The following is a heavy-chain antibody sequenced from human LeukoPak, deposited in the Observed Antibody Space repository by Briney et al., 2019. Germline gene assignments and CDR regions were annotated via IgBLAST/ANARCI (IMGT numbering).Heavy chain of an antibody. CDR2: ISGSGGST. V-gene: IGHV3-23*01. CDR3: ARDRRSGYYSHFDY. D-gene: IGHD3-22*01. CDR1: GFTFSSYA. Sequence: GGSLRLSCAASGFTFSSYAMSWVRQAPGKGLEWVSAISGSGGSTYYADSVKGRFTISRDNAKNSLYLQMNSLRDEDTAVYYCARDRRSGYYSHFDYWGQGTLVTVSS. J-gene: IGHJ4*02.